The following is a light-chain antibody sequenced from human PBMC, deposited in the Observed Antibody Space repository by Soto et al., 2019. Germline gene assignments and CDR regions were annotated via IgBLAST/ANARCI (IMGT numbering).Light chain of an antibody. V-gene: IGKV1-33*01. Sequence: IQMTQSPSSLSASVRDRVTISCQASQDIGRSITWYGQKSGKAPELMIFDESDLNTGPPSKFSGNGIGTDFTLTISGLQPEHCAKYYCQQFLDFPETFGGWTQVEFK. CDR1: QDIGRS. J-gene: IGKJ4*01. CDR2: DES. CDR3: QQFLDFPET.